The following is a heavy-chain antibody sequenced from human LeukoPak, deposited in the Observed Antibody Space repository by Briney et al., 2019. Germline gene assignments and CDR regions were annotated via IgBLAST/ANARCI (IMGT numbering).Heavy chain of an antibody. CDR2: ISAYNGNT. CDR3: ARAQEATYYDFWSGYQPFDY. J-gene: IGHJ4*02. D-gene: IGHD3-3*01. CDR1: GYTFTSYG. Sequence: ASVTVSCTASGYTFTSYGISWVRQAPGQGLEWMGWISAYNGNTNYAQKLQGRVTMTTDTSTSTAYMELRSLRSDDTAVYYCARAQEATYYDFWSGYQPFDYWGQGTLVTVSS. V-gene: IGHV1-18*01.